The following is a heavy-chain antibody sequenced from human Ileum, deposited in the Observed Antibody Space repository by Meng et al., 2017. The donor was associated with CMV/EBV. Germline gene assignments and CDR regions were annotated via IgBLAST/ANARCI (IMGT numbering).Heavy chain of an antibody. V-gene: IGHV1-69-2*01. CDR1: TFPASY. J-gene: IGHJ5*02. Sequence: TFPASYMHWVQQAPGKGLEWMGLVDPEDGETIYAEKFQGRVTITADTSTDTAYMELSSLRSEDTAVYYCATDPIVVVPAATGGFDPWGQGTLVTVSS. D-gene: IGHD2-2*01. CDR2: VDPEDGET. CDR3: ATDPIVVVPAATGGFDP.